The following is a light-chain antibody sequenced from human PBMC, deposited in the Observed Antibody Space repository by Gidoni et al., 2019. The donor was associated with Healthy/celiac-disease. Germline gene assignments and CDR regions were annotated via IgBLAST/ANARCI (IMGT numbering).Light chain of an antibody. CDR2: AAS. V-gene: IGKV1-8*01. CDR3: QQYYSYPLT. Sequence: AIRMTQSPSSFSASTGARVTITCRASQGISSYLAWYQQKPGKAPKILIYAASTLQSGVPSRFSGSGSGTDFTLTISCLQFEDFATYYGQQYYSYPLTFGGGTKVEIK. CDR1: QGISSY. J-gene: IGKJ4*01.